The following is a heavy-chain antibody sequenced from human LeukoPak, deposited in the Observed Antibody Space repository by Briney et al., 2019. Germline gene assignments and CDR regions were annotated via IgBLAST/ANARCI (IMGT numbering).Heavy chain of an antibody. CDR3: ARVPYNYGYPNYFGY. CDR2: IYYSGST. J-gene: IGHJ4*02. Sequence: SETLSLTCTISGGSISNYYWSWFRQPPGKGLEWIGYIYYSGSTNYNPSLKSRVTISVDTSKNQFSLKLSSVTAADTAVYYCARVPYNYGYPNYFGYWGQGTLVTVSS. D-gene: IGHD5-18*01. CDR1: GGSISNYY. V-gene: IGHV4-59*01.